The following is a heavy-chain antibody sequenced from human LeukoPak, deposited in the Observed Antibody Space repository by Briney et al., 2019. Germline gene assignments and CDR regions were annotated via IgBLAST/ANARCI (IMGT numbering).Heavy chain of an antibody. CDR3: ARDPPPYYYGSGSYYKLFDY. Sequence: ASVKVSCKASGYIFTSHYIHWVRQAPGQGLEWMGWINPNSGVTNYAQKFQGRVTMAGDPSISTTYIELCRVRSDDTAMYYCARDPPPYYYGSGSYYKLFDYWGQGTLVTVSS. D-gene: IGHD3-10*01. J-gene: IGHJ4*02. CDR2: INPNSGVT. V-gene: IGHV1-2*02. CDR1: GYIFTSHY.